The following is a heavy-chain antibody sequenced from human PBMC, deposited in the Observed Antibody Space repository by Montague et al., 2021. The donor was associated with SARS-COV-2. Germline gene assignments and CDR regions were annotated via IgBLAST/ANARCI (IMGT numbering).Heavy chain of an antibody. CDR2: IYYSGST. CDR1: GGSISSYY. D-gene: IGHD3-9*01. J-gene: IGHJ6*03. CDR3: ARDSRTDFDWLFPDSGSYYYYMDV. Sequence: SETLSLTCTVSGGSISSYYWSWIRQPPGKGLEWIGYIYYSGSTNYNPSLKSRVTISVDMSKNQFSLKLSSVTAADTAVYYCARDSRTDFDWLFPDSGSYYYYMDVWGKGTTVTVSS. V-gene: IGHV4-59*01.